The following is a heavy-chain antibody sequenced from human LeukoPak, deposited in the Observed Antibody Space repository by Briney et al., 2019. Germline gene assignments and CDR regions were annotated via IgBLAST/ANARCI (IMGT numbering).Heavy chain of an antibody. Sequence: GASVKVSCKASGYTFAGYYMHWVRQAPGQGLEWMGWMNPNSGNTGYAQKFQGRVTMTRNTSISTAYMELSSLRSEDMAVYYCARGLDHYDSWKWVECFDYWGQGTLVTVSS. CDR1: GYTFAGYY. V-gene: IGHV1-8*02. J-gene: IGHJ4*02. CDR2: MNPNSGNT. D-gene: IGHD3-22*01. CDR3: ARGLDHYDSWKWVECFDY.